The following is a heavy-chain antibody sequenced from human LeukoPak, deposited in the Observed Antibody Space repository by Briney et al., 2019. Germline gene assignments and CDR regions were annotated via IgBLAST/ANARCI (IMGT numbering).Heavy chain of an antibody. CDR3: ARSTTVYYYGMDV. J-gene: IGHJ6*02. Sequence: PSETLSLTCTVSGGSISSYYWSWIRQPPGKGLEWIGYIYYSGSTYYNPSLKSRVTIFVDTSKNQFSLKLSSVTAADTALYYCARSTTVYYYGMDVWGQGTTVTVSS. V-gene: IGHV4-59*08. CDR2: IYYSGST. D-gene: IGHD4-17*01. CDR1: GGSISSYY.